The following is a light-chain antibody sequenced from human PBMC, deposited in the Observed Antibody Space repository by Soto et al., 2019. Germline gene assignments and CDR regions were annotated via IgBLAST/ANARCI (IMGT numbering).Light chain of an antibody. CDR1: QSVLYSSNNKNY. V-gene: IGKV4-1*01. Sequence: DIVMTQSPDSLAVSLGERATINCKSSQSVLYSSNNKNYLAWYQQRPGQPPKLLIYLASTRESGVTDRFSGSGSGTDFTLTITSLQAEDVAVYYCQQYESTPPTFGQGTKLEIK. CDR3: QQYESTPPT. CDR2: LAS. J-gene: IGKJ2*01.